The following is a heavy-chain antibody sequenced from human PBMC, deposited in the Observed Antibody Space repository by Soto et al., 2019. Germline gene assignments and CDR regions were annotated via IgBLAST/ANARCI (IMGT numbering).Heavy chain of an antibody. CDR1: GFTFTTYC. CDR2: ISNDAVHT. CDR3: ARGHLHWDYLSYGMDV. V-gene: IGHV3-64*01. J-gene: IGHJ6*02. Sequence: EVQLVESGGGLVQPGGSLTLSCVASGFTFTTYCMHWVRQAPGKGLGYLSAISNDAVHTYYANSVKDRFTISRDNSKDTLYLHMASLRPEVMAVEYCARGHLHWDYLSYGMDVWGQGTTVTVSS. D-gene: IGHD7-27*01.